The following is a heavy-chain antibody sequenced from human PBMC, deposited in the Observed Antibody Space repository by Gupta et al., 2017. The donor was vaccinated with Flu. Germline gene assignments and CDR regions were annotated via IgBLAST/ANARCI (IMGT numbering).Heavy chain of an antibody. J-gene: IGHJ6*02. CDR2: IRSKANSYAT. Sequence: EVQLVESGGGLVQPGGSLKLSCAASGFTFSGSAMHWVRQASGKGLEWVGRIRSKANSYATAYAASVKGRFTISRDDSKNTAYLQMNSLKTEDTAVYYCTSPQYSIAARLHGMDVWGQGTTVTVSS. V-gene: IGHV3-73*02. CDR1: GFTFSGSA. D-gene: IGHD6-6*01. CDR3: TSPQYSIAARLHGMDV.